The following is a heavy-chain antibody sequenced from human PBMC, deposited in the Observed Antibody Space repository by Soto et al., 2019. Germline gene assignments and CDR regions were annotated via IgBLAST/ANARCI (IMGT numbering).Heavy chain of an antibody. Sequence: PGGSLRLSCAASGFTFSSYWMHWVRQAPGKGLVWVSRINSDGSSTSYADSVKGRFTISRDNAKNTLYLQMNSLRAEDTAVYYWARDLPPYIAVAGQDYYYYGMDVWGQGTTVTVSS. CDR2: INSDGSST. CDR3: ARDLPPYIAVAGQDYYYYGMDV. J-gene: IGHJ6*02. CDR1: GFTFSSYW. V-gene: IGHV3-74*01. D-gene: IGHD6-19*01.